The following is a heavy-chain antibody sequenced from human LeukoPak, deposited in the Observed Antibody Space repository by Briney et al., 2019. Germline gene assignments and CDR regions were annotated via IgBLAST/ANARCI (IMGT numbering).Heavy chain of an antibody. D-gene: IGHD4-17*01. V-gene: IGHV1-2*02. Sequence: ASVKVSCKASGYTFTGYYMHWVRQAPGQGLEWMGSLTFDTDDSVSTQKFQGRLTFSRDTSTNTDYMELSSLRSDDTAVYYCARGVEYGDDEDDDYYYSMDVWGKGTTVIVSS. CDR1: GYTFTGYY. CDR2: LTFDTDDS. J-gene: IGHJ6*03. CDR3: ARGVEYGDDEDDDYYYSMDV.